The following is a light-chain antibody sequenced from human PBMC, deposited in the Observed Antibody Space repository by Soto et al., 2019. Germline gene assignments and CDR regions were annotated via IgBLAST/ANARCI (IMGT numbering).Light chain of an antibody. CDR2: DVA. Sequence: QSALTQPASVSGSPGQSITIPCTGTSSDIGAYDSVSWYQQHPGKAPKLMIYDVANRPSGVSDRFSGSKSGNTASLTISGLQAEDEADYYCSSYTTISTLVFGGGTKLIVL. V-gene: IGLV2-14*03. CDR3: SSYTTISTLV. J-gene: IGLJ2*01. CDR1: SSDIGAYDS.